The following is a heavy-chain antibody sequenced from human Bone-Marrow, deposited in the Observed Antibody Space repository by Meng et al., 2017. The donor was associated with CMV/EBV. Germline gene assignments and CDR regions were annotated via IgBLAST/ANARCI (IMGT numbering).Heavy chain of an antibody. J-gene: IGHJ4*02. CDR1: GFTFSTYW. CDR3: VKGGTQDLVD. CDR2: IKYDGSEK. Sequence: GESLKISCAASGFTFSTYWMGWVRQVPGKGLEWVANIKYDGSEKYYVDSLKGRFTIARDNVKNSLFLQMNGLRADDTAMYYCVKGGTQDLVDWGQGNLVNVSS. V-gene: IGHV3-7*01. D-gene: IGHD1-26*01.